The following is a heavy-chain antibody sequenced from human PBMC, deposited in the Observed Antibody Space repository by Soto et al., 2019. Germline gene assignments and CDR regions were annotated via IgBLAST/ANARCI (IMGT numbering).Heavy chain of an antibody. CDR2: INWDGRIT. D-gene: IGHD3-9*01. V-gene: IGHV3-20*04. J-gene: IGHJ4*02. CDR1: VFIFDDFT. CDR3: ARDRGILTGYSYY. Sequence: GWSLRLSCASSVFIFDDFTMHWVRLLPGKGLQWVSYINWDGRITMYADSVKGRFTISRDNAKNSLYLQMNSLRAEDTAVYYCARDRGILTGYSYYWGQGTLVTVSS.